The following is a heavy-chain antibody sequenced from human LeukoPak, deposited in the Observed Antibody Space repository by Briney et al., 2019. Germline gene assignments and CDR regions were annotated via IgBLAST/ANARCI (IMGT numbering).Heavy chain of an antibody. J-gene: IGHJ3*02. CDR1: GGSISSSSYY. D-gene: IGHD6-13*01. V-gene: IGHV4-39*07. CDR2: IYYSGST. Sequence: SETLSLTCTVSGGSISSSSYYWGWMRQPPGKGLEWFGSIYYSGSTYYNPSLKSRVTISVDTSKNQFSLKLSSVTAADTAVYYCARDAAAAWFDIWGQGTMVTVSS. CDR3: ARDAAAAWFDI.